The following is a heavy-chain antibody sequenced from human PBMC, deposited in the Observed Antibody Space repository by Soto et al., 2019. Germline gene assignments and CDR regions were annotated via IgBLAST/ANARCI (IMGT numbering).Heavy chain of an antibody. CDR1: GFAFGSYW. CDR2: ISQDGAIA. V-gene: IGHV3-74*01. Sequence: VQLVESGGGLVQPGGSLRLSCAASGFAFGSYWMHCGRQAPGKGLVWVSRISQDGAIATQADSVKGRFTISRDNAKNTLFLQMTRLRADDTAVYYCLRDQRHWNEFADQWGQGTLVTVSS. J-gene: IGHJ4*02. CDR3: LRDQRHWNEFADQ. D-gene: IGHD1-1*01.